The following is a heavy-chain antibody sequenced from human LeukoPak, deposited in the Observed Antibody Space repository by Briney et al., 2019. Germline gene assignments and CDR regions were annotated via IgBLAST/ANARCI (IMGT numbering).Heavy chain of an antibody. J-gene: IGHJ4*02. CDR3: ARDKEGAPDY. D-gene: IGHD1-26*01. V-gene: IGHV3-66*01. CDR1: GFTVSSNY. Sequence: PGGSLRLSCAASGFTVSSNYMSWVRQATGKGLEWVSVIYSGGSTYYADSVRGRFTISRDNSKNTLYLQMNSLRAEDTAVYYCARDKEGAPDYWGQGTLVTVSS. CDR2: IYSGGST.